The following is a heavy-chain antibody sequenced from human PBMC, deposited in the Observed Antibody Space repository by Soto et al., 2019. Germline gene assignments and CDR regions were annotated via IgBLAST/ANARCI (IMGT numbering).Heavy chain of an antibody. J-gene: IGHJ4*01. CDR2: TYYRSKWYC. V-gene: IGHV6-1*01. D-gene: IGHD1-26*01. Sequence: QVQLQQSGPGLVKPSQTLSLTCAITGDSVSSNSAGWSWVRQSPSRGLEWLGRTYYRSKWYCEYAVSVRGRITINPDTSKNHYSLQRNSVTPEDTAVYFCARGEQYSGRIFDYWGQGTLVTVSS. CDR3: ARGEQYSGRIFDY. CDR1: GDSVSSNSAG.